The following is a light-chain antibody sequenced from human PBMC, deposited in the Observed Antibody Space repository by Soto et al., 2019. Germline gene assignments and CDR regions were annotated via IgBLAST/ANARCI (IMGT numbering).Light chain of an antibody. V-gene: IGKV1-27*01. CDR1: QDIRNF. CDR3: QNYSSVPV. Sequence: DIQMTQSPTSLSASVGDRVTITCRASQDIRNFVAWYQQKPGKAPKLLIYAASTLQSGVPSRFSGSGSATDFTLTITSLQTEDVATYSCQNYSSVPVFGPGTKVEIK. J-gene: IGKJ3*01. CDR2: AAS.